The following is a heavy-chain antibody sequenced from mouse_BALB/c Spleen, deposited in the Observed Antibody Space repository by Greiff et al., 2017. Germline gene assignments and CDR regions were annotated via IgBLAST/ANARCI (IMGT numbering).Heavy chain of an antibody. CDR2: ISNGGGST. CDR3: ARHYGSFSYYAMDY. CDR1: GFTFSSYT. Sequence: EVKLMESGGGLVQPGGSLKLSCAASGFTFSSYTMSWVRQTPEKRLEWVAYISNGGGSTYYPDTVKGRFTISRDNAKNTLYLQMSSLKSEDTAMYYCARHYGSFSYYAMDYWGQGTSVTVSS. D-gene: IGHD1-1*01. V-gene: IGHV5-12-2*01. J-gene: IGHJ4*01.